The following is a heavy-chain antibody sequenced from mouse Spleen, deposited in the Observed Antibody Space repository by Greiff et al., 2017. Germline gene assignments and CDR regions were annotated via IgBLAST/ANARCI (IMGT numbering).Heavy chain of an antibody. V-gene: IGHV1-55*01. Sequence: QVQLQQPGAELVKPGASVKMSCKASGYTFTSYWITWVKQRPGQGLEWIGDIYPGSGSTNYNEKFKSKATLTVDTSSSTAYMQLSSLTSEDSAVYYCARGGNYLSYYAMDYWGQGTSVTVSS. J-gene: IGHJ4*01. CDR3: ARGGNYLSYYAMDY. D-gene: IGHD2-1*01. CDR2: IYPGSGST. CDR1: GYTFTSYW.